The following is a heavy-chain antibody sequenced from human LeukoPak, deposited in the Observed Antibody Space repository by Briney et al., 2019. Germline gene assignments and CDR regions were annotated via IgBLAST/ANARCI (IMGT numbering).Heavy chain of an antibody. D-gene: IGHD3-16*02. Sequence: SETLSLTCTVWVGLFNLYYQMWAPQPPGKGLEWIGYIYYSGSTNYNPSLKSRVTISVDTSKNQFSLKLSSVTAADTAVYYCAEVRSLDYWGQGTLVTVSS. CDR2: IYYSGST. CDR1: VGLFNLYY. V-gene: IGHV4-59*01. J-gene: IGHJ4*02. CDR3: AEVRSLDY.